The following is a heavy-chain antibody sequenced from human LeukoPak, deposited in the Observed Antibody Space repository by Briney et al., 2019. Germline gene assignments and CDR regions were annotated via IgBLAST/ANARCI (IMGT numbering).Heavy chain of an antibody. CDR1: GGSFSGYY. D-gene: IGHD6-13*01. CDR2: IYYSGST. J-gene: IGHJ4*02. V-gene: IGHV4-59*01. CDR3: ARASSSWHRPFDY. Sequence: SETLSLTCAVYGGSFSGYYWSWLRQPPGKGLEWIGYIYYSGSTNYNPSLKSRVTISVDTSKNQFSLKLSSVTAADTAVYYCARASSSWHRPFDYWGQGTLVTVSS.